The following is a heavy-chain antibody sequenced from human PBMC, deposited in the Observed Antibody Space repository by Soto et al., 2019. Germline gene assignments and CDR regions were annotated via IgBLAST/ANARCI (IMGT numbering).Heavy chain of an antibody. J-gene: IGHJ5*02. V-gene: IGHV3-23*01. CDR3: AKDIDYGDYDPSGSWFDP. D-gene: IGHD4-17*01. CDR2: ISGSGGST. Sequence: GGSLRLSCAASGFTFSSYAMSWVRQAPGKGLEWVSAISGSGGSTYYADSVKGRFTISRDNSKNTLYLQMNSLRAEDTAVYYCAKDIDYGDYDPSGSWFDPWGQGTLVTVSS. CDR1: GFTFSSYA.